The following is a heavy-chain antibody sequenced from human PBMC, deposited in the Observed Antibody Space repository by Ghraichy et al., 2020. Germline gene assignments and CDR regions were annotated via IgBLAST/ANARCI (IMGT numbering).Heavy chain of an antibody. J-gene: IGHJ6*02. CDR3: ARVGYCSSTSCLGDYYYGMDV. Sequence: SVKVSCKASGGTFSSYAISWVRQAPGQGLEWMGGIIPIFGTANYAQKFQGRVTITADESTSTAYMELSSLRSEDTAVYYCARVGYCSSTSCLGDYYYGMDVWGQGTTVTVSS. V-gene: IGHV1-69*13. CDR2: IIPIFGTA. D-gene: IGHD2-2*01. CDR1: GGTFSSYA.